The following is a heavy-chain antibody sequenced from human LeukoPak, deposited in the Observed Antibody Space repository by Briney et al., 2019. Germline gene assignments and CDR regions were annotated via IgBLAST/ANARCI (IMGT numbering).Heavy chain of an antibody. V-gene: IGHV1-8*03. CDR2: MNPNSGNT. CDR1: GGTFSSYD. D-gene: IGHD3/OR15-3a*01. Sequence: GASVKVSCKASGGTFSSYDINWVRQATGQGLEWMGWMNPNSGNTGYAQKFQGRVTITRNTSISTAYMELSSLRSEDTAVYYCARGLGDFWTEGSYYFDYWGQGTLVTVSS. CDR3: ARGLGDFWTEGSYYFDY. J-gene: IGHJ4*02.